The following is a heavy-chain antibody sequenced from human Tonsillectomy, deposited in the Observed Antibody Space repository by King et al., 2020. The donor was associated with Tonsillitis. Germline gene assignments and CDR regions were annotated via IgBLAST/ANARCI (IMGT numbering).Heavy chain of an antibody. V-gene: IGHV4-59*11. D-gene: IGHD3-16*01. CDR3: ARGEGSWGHHYGYFDL. CDR1: GGPIRTHY. CDR2: VYYSGST. Sequence: VQLQESGPGLVKPSETLSLTCTVSGGPIRTHYWSWIPQPPGKGLEWIGYVYYSGSTNYNPSLKSRVTISVDTSTNQFSLNLSSVTTADTAVYYCARGEGSWGHHYGYFDLWGRGTLVTVSS. J-gene: IGHJ2*01.